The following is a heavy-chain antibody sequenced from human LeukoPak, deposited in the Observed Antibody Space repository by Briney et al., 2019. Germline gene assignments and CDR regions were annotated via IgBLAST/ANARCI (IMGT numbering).Heavy chain of an antibody. Sequence: ASVKVSCKASGYTFTGYYMHWVPRAPGQGLEWMGWINPISGGTNYAQKFQGRVTMTRDTSISTAYMKLSRLRSDDTAVYYCARGGRITIFGVVIKRSGYFDYWGQGTLVTVSS. J-gene: IGHJ4*02. V-gene: IGHV1-2*02. CDR3: ARGGRITIFGVVIKRSGYFDY. CDR2: INPISGGT. CDR1: GYTFTGYY. D-gene: IGHD3-3*01.